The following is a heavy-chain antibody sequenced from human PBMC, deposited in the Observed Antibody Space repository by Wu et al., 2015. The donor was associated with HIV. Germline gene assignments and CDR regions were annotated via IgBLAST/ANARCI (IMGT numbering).Heavy chain of an antibody. J-gene: IGHJ6*02. CDR2: IIPIFGTA. CDR3: ARVPWPEYYDSSGYYRKPGYYYYYGMDV. V-gene: IGHV1-69*05. CDR1: GGTFSSYA. Sequence: QVQLVQSGAEVKKPGSSVKVSCKASGGTFSSYAISWVRQAPGQGLEWMGGIIPIFGTANYAQKFQGRVTITTDESTSTAYMELSSLRSEDTAVYYCARVPWPEYYDSSGYYRKPGYYYYYGMDVVGPRDHGHRLL. D-gene: IGHD3-22*01.